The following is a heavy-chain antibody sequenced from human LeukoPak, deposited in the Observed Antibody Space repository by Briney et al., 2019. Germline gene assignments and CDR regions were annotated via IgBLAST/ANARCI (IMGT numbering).Heavy chain of an antibody. CDR3: ATGKSGGDGDYYSYYMDV. Sequence: SETLSLTCTVSGGSISSYYWSWIRQPPGKGLEWIGYIYYSGSTNYNPSLKNRVTISVDTSKNQFSLMLSSVTAADTTADYCATGKSGGDGDYYSYYMDVWGKGTTVTVSS. CDR1: GGSISSYY. V-gene: IGHV4-59*01. D-gene: IGHD1-26*01. CDR2: IYYSGST. J-gene: IGHJ6*03.